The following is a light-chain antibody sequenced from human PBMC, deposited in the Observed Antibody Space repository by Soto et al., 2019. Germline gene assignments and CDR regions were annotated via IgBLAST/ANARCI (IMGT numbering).Light chain of an antibody. CDR1: SGYSNYK. V-gene: IGLV9-49*01. Sequence: QSVLTQPPSASASPGASVTLTCTLSSGYSNYKVDWYQQRPGKGPRFVMRVGTGGIVGSKGDGIPDRFSVLGSGLNRYLTIKNIQEEDESDYHCGADSGSGSNFVYVFGTGTKLTVL. CDR3: GADSGSGSNFVYV. CDR2: VGTGGIVG. J-gene: IGLJ1*01.